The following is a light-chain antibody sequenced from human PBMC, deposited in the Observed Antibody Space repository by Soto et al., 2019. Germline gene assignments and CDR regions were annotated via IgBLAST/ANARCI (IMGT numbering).Light chain of an antibody. CDR3: QQYNNWPRT. J-gene: IGKJ1*01. V-gene: IGKV3-15*01. CDR2: GAA. CDR1: QSVSNN. Sequence: MVLTQSPDTLPLSAGERGTLXFRDSQSVSNNLVGYQHKPGQAPRLLIYGAATRAQGSPARFSGSGSETEFTRTISSLQYEDFAVYYGQQYNNWPRTFGQGTKVDI.